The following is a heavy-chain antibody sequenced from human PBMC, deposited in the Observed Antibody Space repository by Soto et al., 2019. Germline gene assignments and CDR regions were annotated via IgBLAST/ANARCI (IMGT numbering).Heavy chain of an antibody. CDR2: ISASGGGT. D-gene: IGHD4-17*01. V-gene: IGHV3-23*01. Sequence: EVQLLESGGNLVQPGGSLRLSCAASGFTFSDYAMSWVRQAPGKGLEGVSVISASGGGTYYADSVKGRFTISRDNSKNTLYLQMSSLKAEDTAVYYCAKDYDDFEFIYYWGQGTLVTVSS. J-gene: IGHJ4*02. CDR3: AKDYDDFEFIYY. CDR1: GFTFSDYA.